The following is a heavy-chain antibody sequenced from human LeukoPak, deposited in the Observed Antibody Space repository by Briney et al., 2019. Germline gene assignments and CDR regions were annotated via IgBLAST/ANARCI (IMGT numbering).Heavy chain of an antibody. CDR1: GGSINSYY. D-gene: IGHD2/OR15-2a*01. J-gene: IGHJ4*02. CDR3: ASLFPSRGGQYFDY. Sequence: PSETLSLTCSVSGGSINSYYWTWIRQPPGKGLEWIGNTYFSGTTNYNPSLKSHVTISLDMSKNQFSLRLSSVTAADTALYYCASLFPSRGGQYFDYWGQGILVTVSS. V-gene: IGHV4-59*01. CDR2: TYFSGTT.